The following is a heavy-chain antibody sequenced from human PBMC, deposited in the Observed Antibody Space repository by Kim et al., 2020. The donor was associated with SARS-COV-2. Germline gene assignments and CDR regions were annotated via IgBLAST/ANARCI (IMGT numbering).Heavy chain of an antibody. CDR3: TFGGLY. V-gene: IGHV3-7*01. D-gene: IGHD3-16*01. CDR1: GFTFNKYG. J-gene: IGHJ1*01. CDR2: INQDGSEK. Sequence: WGSLRLSCIASGFTFNKYGMSWVRQAPGKGLEWVANINQDGSEKYYVDSVKGRFTISRDNAKNSLYLEMNSLRAEDTAVYYCTFGGLYWGQGTLVTVSS.